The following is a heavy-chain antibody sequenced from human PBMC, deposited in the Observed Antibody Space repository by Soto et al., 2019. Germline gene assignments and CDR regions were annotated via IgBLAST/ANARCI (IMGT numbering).Heavy chain of an antibody. V-gene: IGHV4-59*07. CDR2: IYYSGIT. D-gene: IGHD1-20*01. CDR1: GGSISSYY. J-gene: IGHJ6*02. CDR3: ARYKSNYYYAMDV. Sequence: QVQLQESGPGLVKPSDTLSLTCTVSGGSISSYYWSWIRQPPGKGLEWIGYIYYSGITNYNPSLNSRVTISVDTSKNQFSLKLSSVTAADTAVYYCARYKSNYYYAMDVWGQGTTVTVSS.